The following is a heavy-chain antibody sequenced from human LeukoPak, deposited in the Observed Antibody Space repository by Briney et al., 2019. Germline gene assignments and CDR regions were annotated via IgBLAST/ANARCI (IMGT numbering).Heavy chain of an antibody. CDR2: ISGDGRNI. V-gene: IGHV3-74*01. J-gene: IGHJ4*02. D-gene: IGHD6-13*01. Sequence: GGSLRLSCVASGFTFSSYWMHWVRQDPRKGLVWVSRISGDGRNINYADSVRGRFTISRDNAKNSLYLQMNSLRAEDTAVYYCARDLPMQQLETWGQGTLVTVSS. CDR1: GFTFSSYW. CDR3: ARDLPMQQLET.